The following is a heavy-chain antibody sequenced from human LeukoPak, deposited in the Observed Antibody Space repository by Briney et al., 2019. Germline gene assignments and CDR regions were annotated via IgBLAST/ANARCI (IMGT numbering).Heavy chain of an antibody. CDR2: ISYDGSNK. CDR3: ARAGGSDAFDI. D-gene: IGHD3-16*01. V-gene: IGHV3-30*04. CDR1: GFTFSSYA. J-gene: IGHJ3*02. Sequence: PGGSLRLSCAASGFTFSSYAMHWVRQAPGKGLEWVAVISYDGSNKYYADSVKGRFTISRDNSKNTLYLQMNSLRAEDTAVYYCARAGGSDAFDIWGQGTMVTVSS.